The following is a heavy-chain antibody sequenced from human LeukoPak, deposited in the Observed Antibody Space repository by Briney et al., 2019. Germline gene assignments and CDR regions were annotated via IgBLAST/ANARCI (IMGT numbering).Heavy chain of an antibody. J-gene: IGHJ6*04. CDR2: IQYDGSDK. CDR1: GFTFSSYG. CDR3: AELGITMIGGV. Sequence: GGSLRLSCAASGFTFSSYGMHWVRQAPGKGLEWVAFIQYDGSDKYYADSVKGRFTISRDNAKNSLYLQMNSLRAEDTAVYYCAELGITMIGGVWGKGTTVTISS. D-gene: IGHD3-10*02. V-gene: IGHV3-30*02.